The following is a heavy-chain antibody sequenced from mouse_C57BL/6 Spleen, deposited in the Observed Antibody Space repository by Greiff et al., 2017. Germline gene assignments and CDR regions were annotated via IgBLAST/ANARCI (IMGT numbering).Heavy chain of an antibody. D-gene: IGHD1-1*01. Sequence: EVKLVESGGDLVKPGGSLKLSCAASGFTFSSYGMSWVRQTPDKRLEWVATISSGGSYTYYPDSVKGRFTISRDNAKNTLYLQMSSLKSEDTAMYYCARRHGSPYYFDYWGQGTTLTVSS. CDR2: ISSGGSYT. J-gene: IGHJ2*01. CDR1: GFTFSSYG. CDR3: ARRHGSPYYFDY. V-gene: IGHV5-6*02.